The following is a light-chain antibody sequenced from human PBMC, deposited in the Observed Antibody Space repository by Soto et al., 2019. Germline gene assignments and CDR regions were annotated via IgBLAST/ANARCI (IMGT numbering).Light chain of an antibody. Sequence: QSVLTQPPSLSAAPGQKVTISCSGSDSNIGRYFVSWYQQFPGTAPKLLIYDNDKRPSGIPDRSSGSKSGASATLGITGLQTGDEADYYCGTWDSSLSAGVFGSGTKVNVL. CDR2: DND. V-gene: IGLV1-51*01. CDR3: GTWDSSLSAGV. CDR1: DSNIGRYF. J-gene: IGLJ1*01.